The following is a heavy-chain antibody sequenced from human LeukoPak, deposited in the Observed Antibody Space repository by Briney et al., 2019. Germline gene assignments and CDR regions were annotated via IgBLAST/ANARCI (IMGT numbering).Heavy chain of an antibody. CDR3: ARDHRDFDWLFEFSY. CDR2: ISSSSSYI. J-gene: IGHJ4*02. V-gene: IGHV3-21*01. D-gene: IGHD3-9*01. CDR1: GFTFSSYS. Sequence: PGGSLRLSCAASGFTFSSYSMNWVRQAPGKGLEWFPSISSSSSYICYADSVKGRFTISRDNAKNSLYLQMNSLRAEDTAVYYCARDHRDFDWLFEFSYWGQGTLVTVSS.